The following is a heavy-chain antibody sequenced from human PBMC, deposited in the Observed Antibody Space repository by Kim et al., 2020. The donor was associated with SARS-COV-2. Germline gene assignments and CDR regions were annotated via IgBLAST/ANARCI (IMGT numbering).Heavy chain of an antibody. CDR2: T. D-gene: IGHD2-15*01. CDR3: AGGEDGHDAFDI. J-gene: IGHJ3*02. V-gene: IGHV4-59*09. Sequence: TRYFPPLKSRVTISLDTSKNQISLKMNSVTAADTAVYFCAGGEDGHDAFDIWGQGAMVTVSS.